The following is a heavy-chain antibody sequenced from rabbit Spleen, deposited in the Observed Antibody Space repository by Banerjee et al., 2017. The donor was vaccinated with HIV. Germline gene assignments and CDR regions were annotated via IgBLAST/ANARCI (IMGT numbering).Heavy chain of an antibody. CDR1: GFSFSNSYY. V-gene: IGHV1S45*01. CDR3: ARAGEGGDGYLNL. D-gene: IGHD5-1*01. Sequence: QEQLVESGGGLVQPEGSLKLSCTASGFSFSNSYYMCWLRQAPGKGLKWIACIYVGSGGGTKYASWAKGRFTISKTSSTTVTLQMASLTVADTATYFCARAGEGGDGYLNLWGQGTLVTVS. CDR2: IYVGSGGGT. J-gene: IGHJ4*01.